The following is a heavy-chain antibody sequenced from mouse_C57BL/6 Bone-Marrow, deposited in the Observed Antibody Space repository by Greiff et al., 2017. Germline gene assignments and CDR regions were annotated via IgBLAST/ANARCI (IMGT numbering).Heavy chain of an antibody. Sequence: QVQLKESGAELARPGASVKLSCKASGYTFTSYGISWVKQRTGQGLEWIGEIYPRSGNTYYNEKFKGKATLTADKSSSTAYMELRSLTSEDSAVYFCARGFITTVVGRDYWGQGTTLTVSS. V-gene: IGHV1-81*01. J-gene: IGHJ2*01. CDR1: GYTFTSYG. CDR2: IYPRSGNT. CDR3: ARGFITTVVGRDY. D-gene: IGHD1-1*01.